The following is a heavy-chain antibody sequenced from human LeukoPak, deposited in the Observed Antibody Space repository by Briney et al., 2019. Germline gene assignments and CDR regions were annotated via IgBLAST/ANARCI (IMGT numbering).Heavy chain of an antibody. V-gene: IGHV3-30*02. J-gene: IGHJ5*02. CDR1: GFTFSSYG. Sequence: GGSLRLSCAASGFTFSSYGMHWVRQAPGKGLEWVAFIRYDGSNKYYADSVKGRFTIFRDNSKNTLYLQMNSLTAEDTAVYYCARHVWFGEHNGHENWFDPWGQGTLVIVSS. CDR2: IRYDGSNK. D-gene: IGHD3-10*01. CDR3: ARHVWFGEHNGHENWFDP.